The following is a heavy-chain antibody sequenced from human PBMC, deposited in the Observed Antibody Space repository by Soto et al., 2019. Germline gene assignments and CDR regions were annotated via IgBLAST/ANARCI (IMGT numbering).Heavy chain of an antibody. J-gene: IGHJ4*02. CDR2: ISSSSSYI. D-gene: IGHD6-13*01. V-gene: IGHV3-21*01. CDR3: AGEWQQRFDY. Sequence: GGSLRLSCAASGFTFSSYSMNWVRQAPGKGLEWVSSISSSSSYIYYADSVKGRFTISRDNAKNSLYLQMNSLRAEDTAVYYCAGEWQQRFDYWGQGTLVTVSS. CDR1: GFTFSSYS.